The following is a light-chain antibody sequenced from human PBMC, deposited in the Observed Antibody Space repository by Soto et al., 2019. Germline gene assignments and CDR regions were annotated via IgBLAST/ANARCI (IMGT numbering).Light chain of an antibody. CDR1: QSISTW. Sequence: DIQMTQSPATVSASVGDRVIITCRASQSISTWLAWYQQKPGRAPKILIYDASSLESGVPSRFSGSGSGTEFTLTISNLQPDDFATYFCHQYKSYSPLTFGGGTRVDI. CDR2: DAS. J-gene: IGKJ4*01. V-gene: IGKV1-5*01. CDR3: HQYKSYSPLT.